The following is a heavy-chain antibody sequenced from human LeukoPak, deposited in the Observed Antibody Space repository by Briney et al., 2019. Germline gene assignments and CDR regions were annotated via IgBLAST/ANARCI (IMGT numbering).Heavy chain of an antibody. CDR3: AREVYCRGGSCVFYDC. Sequence: GASVKVSCKTSAYTFTGYYLHWVRQAPGQGLEWMGWINPASGATNYAQNFQGRVTMTRDTSITTAYMELSGLTSDDTAVYFCAREVYCRGGSCVFYDCWGQGTLVTVSS. CDR1: AYTFTGYY. CDR2: INPASGAT. V-gene: IGHV1-2*02. J-gene: IGHJ4*02. D-gene: IGHD2-15*01.